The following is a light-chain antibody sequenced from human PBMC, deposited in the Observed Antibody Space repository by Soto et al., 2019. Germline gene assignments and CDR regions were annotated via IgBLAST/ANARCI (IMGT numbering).Light chain of an antibody. CDR1: QSISSSY. Sequence: EIVLTQSPGTLSLSPGKRATLSCRASQSISSSYLAWYQQRPGQAPRLLIYSASTRATGIPARFSGSGSGTEFTLTISSLQSGDVAVYYCQQYYEWPRGTFGQGTKVDIK. CDR3: QQYYEWPRGT. V-gene: IGKV3-15*01. CDR2: SAS. J-gene: IGKJ1*01.